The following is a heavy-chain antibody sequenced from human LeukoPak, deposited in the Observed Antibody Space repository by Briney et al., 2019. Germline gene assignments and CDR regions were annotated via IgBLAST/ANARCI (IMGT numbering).Heavy chain of an antibody. Sequence: GGSLRLSCAASGFTFSDYYMSWIRQAPGKGLEGVSYISSSCSTIYYADAVKGRFTISRDNAKNSLYLQMNSLRDEDTAVYYCARGKYYYDSSGYYAPDYWGQGTLVTVPS. CDR3: ARGKYYYDSSGYYAPDY. CDR1: GFTFSDYY. CDR2: ISSSCSTI. D-gene: IGHD3-22*01. J-gene: IGHJ4*02. V-gene: IGHV3-11*01.